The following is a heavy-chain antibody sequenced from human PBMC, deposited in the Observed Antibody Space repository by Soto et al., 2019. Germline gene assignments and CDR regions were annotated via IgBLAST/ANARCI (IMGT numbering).Heavy chain of an antibody. CDR2: SYHSGST. CDR1: GGSISSGGYS. Sequence: QLQLQESGSGLVKPSQTLSLTCAVSGGSISSGGYSWSWIRQPPGKGLECIGYSYHSGSTYYNPSPKSPLTISVDRSKNPLSLKLSSLTAAETALYYGASRTSGSGFDPWGQGTLVTVSS. D-gene: IGHD1-26*01. J-gene: IGHJ5*02. V-gene: IGHV4-30-2*01. CDR3: ASRTSGSGFDP.